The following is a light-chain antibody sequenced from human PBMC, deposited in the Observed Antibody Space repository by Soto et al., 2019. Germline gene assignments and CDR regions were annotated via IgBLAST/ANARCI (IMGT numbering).Light chain of an antibody. Sequence: EFVLTQSPGTLSLSPGERATLSCRASQSVSSTFLAWYQQKPGQAPRLLIYGASSRATGIPDRFSGTGSETDFTLTISRLEPEDFAVYYCQQYDNSPITFGQGTRLEIK. CDR1: QSVSSTF. CDR3: QQYDNSPIT. CDR2: GAS. J-gene: IGKJ5*01. V-gene: IGKV3-20*01.